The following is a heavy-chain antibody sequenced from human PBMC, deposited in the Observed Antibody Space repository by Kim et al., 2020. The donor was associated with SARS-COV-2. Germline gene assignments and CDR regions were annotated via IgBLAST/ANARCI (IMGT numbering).Heavy chain of an antibody. Sequence: GGSLRLSCAASGFTFSGSAMHWVRQASGKGLEWVGRIRSKANSYATAYAASVKGRFTISRDDSKNTAYLQMNSLKTEDTAVYYCTTDRWGIDYGDYRNWFDPWGQGTLVTVSS. V-gene: IGHV3-73*01. CDR3: TTDRWGIDYGDYRNWFDP. D-gene: IGHD4-17*01. CDR2: IRSKANSYAT. J-gene: IGHJ5*02. CDR1: GFTFSGSA.